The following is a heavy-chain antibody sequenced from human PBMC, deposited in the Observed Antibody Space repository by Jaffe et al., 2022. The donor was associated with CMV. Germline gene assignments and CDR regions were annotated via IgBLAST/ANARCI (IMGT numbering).Heavy chain of an antibody. J-gene: IGHJ5*02. V-gene: IGHV4-31*03. CDR2: IYYSGST. CDR1: GGSISSGGYY. Sequence: QVQLQESGPGLVKPSQTLSLTCTVSGGSISSGGYYWSWIRQHPGKGLEWIGYIYYSGSTYYNPSLKSRVTISVDTSKNQFSLKLSSVTAADTAVYYCARGGSGWYVAWFDPWGQGTLVTVSS. D-gene: IGHD6-19*01. CDR3: ARGGSGWYVAWFDP.